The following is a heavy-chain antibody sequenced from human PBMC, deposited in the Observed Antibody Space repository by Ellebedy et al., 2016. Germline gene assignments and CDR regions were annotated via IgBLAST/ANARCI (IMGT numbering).Heavy chain of an antibody. Sequence: ASVKVSCKASGGTFTTYGISWVRQAPGPGLEWMGGLITILGTPKYAQRFQGRVTITADESTTTAYMELSSLMSEDSAVYYCAREHVGGTTGYYFDYWGQGTLVTVSS. CDR2: LITILGTP. D-gene: IGHD1-26*01. V-gene: IGHV1-69*13. CDR3: AREHVGGTTGYYFDY. J-gene: IGHJ4*02. CDR1: GGTFTTYG.